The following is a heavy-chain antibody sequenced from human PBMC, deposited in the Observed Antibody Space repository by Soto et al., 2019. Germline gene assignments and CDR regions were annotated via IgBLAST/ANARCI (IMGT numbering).Heavy chain of an antibody. V-gene: IGHV3-33*01. D-gene: IGHD6-19*01. J-gene: IGHJ6*02. CDR3: ARDDIPGIAVATYGMDV. CDR2: LWYDGSNE. Sequence: GGSLRLSCAASGFIFSNFGMHWVRQAPGKGLEWVAVLWYDGSNEYYADSVKGRFTISKDNSKNTLYLQMNSMRAEDTAVYYCARDDIPGIAVATYGMDVWGQETTVTVSS. CDR1: GFIFSNFG.